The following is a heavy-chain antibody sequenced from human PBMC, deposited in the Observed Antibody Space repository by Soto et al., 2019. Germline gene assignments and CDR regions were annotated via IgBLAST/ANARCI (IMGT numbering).Heavy chain of an antibody. CDR3: ARTYDGSGPNSGGYAFDI. D-gene: IGHD3-22*01. CDR1: GGSISSYY. V-gene: IGHV4-59*01. J-gene: IGHJ3*02. CDR2: IYYSGT. Sequence: QVQLQESGPGLVKPSETLSLTCSVSGGSISSYYWSWIRQPPGKGLEWIAYIYYSGTSYNPSLKSRVSISLDTSQTQFSLKLSSVTAADTAVYYCARTYDGSGPNSGGYAFDIWGQGTMVTVSS.